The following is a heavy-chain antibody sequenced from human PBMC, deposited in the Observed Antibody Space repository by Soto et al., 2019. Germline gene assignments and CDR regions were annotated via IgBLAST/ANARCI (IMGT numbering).Heavy chain of an antibody. Sequence: QVQLVQSGAEVKKPGASVKVSCKASGYTFTGYYMHWVRQAPGQGLEWMGWINPNSGGTNYAQKFQGRVTITADESTSTAYMELSSLRSEDTAVYYCASAYSSGWDHDAFDIWGQGTMVTVSS. J-gene: IGHJ3*02. D-gene: IGHD6-19*01. V-gene: IGHV1-2*02. CDR1: GYTFTGYY. CDR2: INPNSGGT. CDR3: ASAYSSGWDHDAFDI.